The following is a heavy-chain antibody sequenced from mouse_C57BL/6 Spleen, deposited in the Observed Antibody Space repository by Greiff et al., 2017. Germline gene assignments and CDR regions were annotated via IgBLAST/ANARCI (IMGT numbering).Heavy chain of an antibody. J-gene: IGHJ3*01. V-gene: IGHV1-59*01. CDR3: YYGNYWFAY. D-gene: IGHD2-1*01. CDR2: IDPSDSYT. CDR1: GYTFTSYW. Sequence: QVQLQQPGAELVRPGTSVKLSCKASGYTFTSYWMHWVKQRPGQGLEWIGVIDPSDSYTNYNQKFKGKATLTVDTSSSTAYIQLSSLTSEDSAVYYCYYGNYWFAYWGQGTLVTVSA.